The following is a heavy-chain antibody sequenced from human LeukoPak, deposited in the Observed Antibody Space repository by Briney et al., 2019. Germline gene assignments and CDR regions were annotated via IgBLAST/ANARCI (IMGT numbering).Heavy chain of an antibody. Sequence: GGSLRLSCAASGFTFSSYAMHWVRQAPGKGLEWVAVISYDGSNKYYADSVKGRFTISRDNSKNTLYLQMNSLREEDTAVYYCARGPYYYDSRGYYHGDYWGQGTLVTVSS. CDR2: ISYDGSNK. CDR1: GFTFSSYA. D-gene: IGHD3-22*01. J-gene: IGHJ4*02. V-gene: IGHV3-30-3*01. CDR3: ARGPYYYDSRGYYHGDY.